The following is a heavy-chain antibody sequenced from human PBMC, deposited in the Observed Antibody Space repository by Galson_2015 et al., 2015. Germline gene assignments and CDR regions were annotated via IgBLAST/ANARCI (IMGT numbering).Heavy chain of an antibody. J-gene: IGHJ6*02. D-gene: IGHD3-3*01. CDR1: GYTLTSYY. CDR2: INPSGGST. Sequence: SVKVSCKASGYTLTSYYMHWVRQAPGQGLEWMGIINPSGGSTSYAQKFQGRVTMTRDTSTSTVYMELSSLRSEDTAVYYCARAFTYDFWRGGFLPGGMDVWGQGTTVTVSS. V-gene: IGHV1-46*01. CDR3: ARAFTYDFWRGGFLPGGMDV.